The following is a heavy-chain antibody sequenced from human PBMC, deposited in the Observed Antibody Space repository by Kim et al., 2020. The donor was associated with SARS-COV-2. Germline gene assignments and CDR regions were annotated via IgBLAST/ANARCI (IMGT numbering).Heavy chain of an antibody. CDR1: GGSFSGYY. Sequence: SETLSLTCAVYGGSFSGYYWSWIRQPPGKGLEWIGEINHSGSTNYNPSLKSRVTISVDTSKNQFSLKLSSVTAADTAVYYCARGRAISYSPYYYYGMDVWGQGTTVTVSS. V-gene: IGHV4-34*01. CDR2: INHSGST. D-gene: IGHD2-15*01. CDR3: ARGRAISYSPYYYYGMDV. J-gene: IGHJ6*02.